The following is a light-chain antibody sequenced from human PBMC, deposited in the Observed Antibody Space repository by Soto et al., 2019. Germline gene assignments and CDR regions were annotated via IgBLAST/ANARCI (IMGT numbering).Light chain of an antibody. V-gene: IGKV3-20*01. CDR1: ESVSSSF. J-gene: IGKJ1*01. CDR2: RTS. Sequence: EVVLTQSPGTLSLSPGERATPSCRASESVSSSFLTWYQQKPGQAPRLLIYRTSNRVTGIPDRFSGSGSGTDFALTISRLEPEDFAVYFCQHYGNSLWTFGQGTNVDIK. CDR3: QHYGNSLWT.